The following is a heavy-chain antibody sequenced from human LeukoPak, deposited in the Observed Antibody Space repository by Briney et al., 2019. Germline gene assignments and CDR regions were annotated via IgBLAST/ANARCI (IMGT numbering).Heavy chain of an antibody. CDR3: ARDSSPAYYYDSSGYYYVY. Sequence: ASVKVSCKASGYTFTSYAMNWVRQAPGQGLGWMGWINTNTGNPTYAQGFTGRFVFSLDTSVSTAYLQISSLKAEDTAVYYCARDSSPAYYYDSSGYYYVYWGQGTLVTVSS. V-gene: IGHV7-4-1*02. CDR2: INTNTGNP. J-gene: IGHJ4*02. CDR1: GYTFTSYA. D-gene: IGHD3-22*01.